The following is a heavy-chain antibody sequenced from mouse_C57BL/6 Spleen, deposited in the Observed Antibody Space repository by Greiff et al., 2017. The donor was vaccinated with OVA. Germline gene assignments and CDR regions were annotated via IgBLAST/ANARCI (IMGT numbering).Heavy chain of an antibody. D-gene: IGHD2-3*01. J-gene: IGHJ1*03. CDR3: ARQGGDGYYNYFDD. Sequence: VQLQQSGAELVRPGSSVKLSCKTSGYTFTSYGINWVKQRPGQGLEWIGYIYIGNGYTEYTEKFKGTAILTSDTSSSTAYLQLSSLTSETSAIYVFARQGGDGYYNYFDDWGTGTTVTVSS. CDR1: GYTFTSYG. CDR2: IYIGNGYT. V-gene: IGHV1-58*01.